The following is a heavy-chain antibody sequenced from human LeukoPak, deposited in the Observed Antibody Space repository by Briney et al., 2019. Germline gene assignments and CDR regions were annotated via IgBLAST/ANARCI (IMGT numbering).Heavy chain of an antibody. J-gene: IGHJ4*02. CDR3: ARLRGYSYGLDY. V-gene: IGHV3-11*03. CDR1: GFSFNDHY. Sequence: KPGGSLRLSCAASGFSFNDHYMSWIRQAPGKGLEWVSYISSSRSFTNYADSVKGRFTISRDTAKNSLYLQMNSLRAEDTAVYYCARLRGYSYGLDYWGQGILVTVSS. CDR2: ISSSRSFT. D-gene: IGHD5-18*01.